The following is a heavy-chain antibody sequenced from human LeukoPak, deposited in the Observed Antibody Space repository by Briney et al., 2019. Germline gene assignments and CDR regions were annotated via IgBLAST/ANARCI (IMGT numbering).Heavy chain of an antibody. CDR3: AGGLALATDDAFDI. Sequence: KPSETLSLTCTVSGGSIRSYFCSWLPQPPGKGLEWIGYIWDTEITDYNPSLKSRVTISLDTSKNHFSLKLRSVTAADTALYFCAGGLALATDDAFDIWGQGTLVTVSS. CDR2: IWDTEIT. D-gene: IGHD5-12*01. V-gene: IGHV4-59*01. J-gene: IGHJ3*02. CDR1: GGSIRSYF.